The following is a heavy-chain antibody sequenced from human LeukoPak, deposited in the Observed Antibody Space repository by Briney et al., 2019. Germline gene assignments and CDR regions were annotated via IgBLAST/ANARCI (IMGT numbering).Heavy chain of an antibody. CDR2: VKSKTDGGTT. CDR1: GLTFSNAW. CDR3: TTGPGWDDILTGYYYFDY. V-gene: IGHV3-15*01. J-gene: IGHJ4*02. D-gene: IGHD3-9*01. Sequence: PGGSLRLSCAASGLTFSNAWMSWVRQAPGKGLEWVGRVKSKTDGGTTDYAAPVKGGFTISRDDSMNTLYLKMNSLKTADTAVYYCTTGPGWDDILTGYYYFDYWGQGTLVTVSS.